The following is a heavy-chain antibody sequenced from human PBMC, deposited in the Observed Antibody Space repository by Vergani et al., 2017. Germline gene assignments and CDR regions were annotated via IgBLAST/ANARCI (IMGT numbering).Heavy chain of an antibody. CDR3: ARHRGSGGFFPSSYFYGMDV. D-gene: IGHD3-10*01. CDR2: IHHSGDT. V-gene: IGHV4-38-2*01. CDR1: DSSIMTNPY. J-gene: IGHJ6*02. Sequence: QVQLQESGPGLVKPSETLTLTCDVSDSSIMTNPYWGWFRQSPGKGMEWIGCIHHSGDTHYNSSLQSRVSISIVSSSKFSLILTSVTAADTAIYYCARHRGSGGFFPSSYFYGMDVWGHGTTVTVSS.